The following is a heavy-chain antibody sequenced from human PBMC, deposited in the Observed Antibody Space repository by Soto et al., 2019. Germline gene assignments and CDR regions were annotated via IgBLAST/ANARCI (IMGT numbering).Heavy chain of an antibody. Sequence: EVQLVESGGGLVKPGGSLRLSCAASGFTFSSYSMNWVRQAPGKGLEWVSSISRNSDSIYYADSVKGRFIISRDNARTSLYLHMNSLRAEDTAVYYCGRVGAYFGEFAYFDYWGQGALVTVSS. CDR3: GRVGAYFGEFAYFDY. D-gene: IGHD3-10*01. J-gene: IGHJ4*02. V-gene: IGHV3-21*01. CDR1: GFTFSSYS. CDR2: ISRNSDSI.